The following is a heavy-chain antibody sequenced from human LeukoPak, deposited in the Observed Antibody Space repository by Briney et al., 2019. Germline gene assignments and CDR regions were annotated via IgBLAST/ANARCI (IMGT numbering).Heavy chain of an antibody. CDR3: AKIGVIGLWYFDL. CDR1: EFTFSSCG. D-gene: IGHD3-10*01. J-gene: IGHJ2*01. V-gene: IGHV3-23*01. CDR2: ISSGGDYT. Sequence: GGSLRLSCAASEFTFSSCGMRWVRQAPGKGLEWVSSISSGGDYTYYADSVKDRFTISRDNSKNTLYLQMNSLRAEDTAVYYCAKIGVIGLWYFDLWGRGTLATVSS.